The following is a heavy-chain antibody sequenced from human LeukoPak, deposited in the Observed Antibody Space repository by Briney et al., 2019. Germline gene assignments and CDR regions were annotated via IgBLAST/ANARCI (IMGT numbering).Heavy chain of an antibody. CDR2: IIPIFGTA. V-gene: IGHV1-69*01. CDR3: AILRPGIAAADKLMIFDY. Sequence: SVKVSCKASGGTFSSYAISWVRQAPGQGLEWMGGIIPIFGTANYAQKFQGRVTITADESTSTAYMELSSLRSEDTAVYYCAILRPGIAAADKLMIFDYWGQGTLVTVSS. D-gene: IGHD6-13*01. CDR1: GGTFSSYA. J-gene: IGHJ4*02.